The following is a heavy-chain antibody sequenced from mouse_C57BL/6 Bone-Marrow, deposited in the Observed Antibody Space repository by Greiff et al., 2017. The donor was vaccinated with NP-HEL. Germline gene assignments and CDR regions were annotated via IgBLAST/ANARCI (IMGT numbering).Heavy chain of an antibody. CDR1: GYTFTDYE. Sequence: VQLQQSGAELVRPGASVTLSCKASGYTFTDYEMHWVKQTPVHGLEWIGAIDPETGGTAYNQKFKGKAILTADKSSSTAYMELRSLTSEDSAVYYCTRSTHDYDALYAMDYWGQGPSVTVSS. V-gene: IGHV1-15*01. CDR3: TRSTHDYDALYAMDY. D-gene: IGHD2-4*01. J-gene: IGHJ4*01. CDR2: IDPETGGT.